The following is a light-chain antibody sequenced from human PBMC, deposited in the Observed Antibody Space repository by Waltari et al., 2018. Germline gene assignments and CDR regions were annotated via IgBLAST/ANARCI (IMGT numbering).Light chain of an antibody. J-gene: IGKJ2*01. CDR3: QQYGSSPLT. V-gene: IGKV3-20*01. CDR2: DVS. CDR1: QSVIRNF. Sequence: EIVLTQSPGTLSLSPGERSTLSCRASQSVIRNFLAWYQQKPGQAPRPLIYDVSTRATGIPDRFSGSGSGTDFTLTISRLEPEDFAVYYCQQYGSSPLTFGQGTKLEIK.